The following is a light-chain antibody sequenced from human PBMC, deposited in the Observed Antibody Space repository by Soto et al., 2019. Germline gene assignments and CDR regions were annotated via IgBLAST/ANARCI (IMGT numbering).Light chain of an antibody. V-gene: IGKV3-20*01. CDR2: GAS. CDR3: QQYGSSPQT. CDR1: QSVSSSY. J-gene: IGKJ1*01. Sequence: EIVLTQSPGTLSFSPGERATLSCRASQSVSSSYLAWYQQKPGQAPRLLIYGASSSATGIPDRFSGSGSGTDFTLTIRRLEPEDFGVYYCQQYGSSPQTFGQGTKVDIK.